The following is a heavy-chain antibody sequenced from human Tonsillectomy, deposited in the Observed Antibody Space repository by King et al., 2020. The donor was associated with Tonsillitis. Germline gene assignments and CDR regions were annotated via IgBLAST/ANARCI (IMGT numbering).Heavy chain of an antibody. CDR3: ATLEAGTPGYFDY. V-gene: IGHV3-30*04. CDR1: RFSFRSYA. J-gene: IGHJ4*02. D-gene: IGHD1-1*01. CDR2: ISADGTNK. Sequence: VQLVESGGGVVQPGRSLRLSCAASRFSFRSYALHWVRQAPGKGLEWVAVISADGTNKYYADSVWGRFTISRDNSKSTLYLQMNSLRAEDTAVYFCATLEAGTPGYFDYWGQGTLVTVSS.